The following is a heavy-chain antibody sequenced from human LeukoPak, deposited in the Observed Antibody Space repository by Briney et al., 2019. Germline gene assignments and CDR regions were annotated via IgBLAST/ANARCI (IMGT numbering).Heavy chain of an antibody. J-gene: IGHJ4*02. Sequence: SETLSLTCSVSGGSISTNNYYWGWVRQPPGKGLEWIGTIYYTGRTFYDPSLRSRVTLSVDTPKNQFSLKLTSVTAADTAVYYCTREIEASAAADYWGQGILVTVSS. D-gene: IGHD2-15*01. V-gene: IGHV4-39*07. CDR3: TREIEASAAADY. CDR1: GGSISTNNYY. CDR2: IYYTGRT.